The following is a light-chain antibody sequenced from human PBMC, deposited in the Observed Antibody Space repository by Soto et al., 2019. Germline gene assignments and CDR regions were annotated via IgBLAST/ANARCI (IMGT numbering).Light chain of an antibody. CDR1: QNIWDY. J-gene: IGKJ2*01. V-gene: IGKV1-39*01. CDR3: QQSFRIPRT. Sequence: DTQMTQSPSSLSASVGDRVTITCRASQNIWDYLNWYQQKPGKAPTLLIYTASILESGVPSRFSGGGSGTVFTLTIPNLQPEDLATYYCQQSFRIPRTFGQGTK. CDR2: TAS.